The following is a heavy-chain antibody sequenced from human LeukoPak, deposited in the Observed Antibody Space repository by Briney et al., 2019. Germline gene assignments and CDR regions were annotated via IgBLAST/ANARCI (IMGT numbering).Heavy chain of an antibody. CDR2: ISYEGSRQ. CDR3: SRVPHGMDV. J-gene: IGHJ6*02. Sequence: PGGSLRLSCAASGFTFSSYAMHWVRQAPGKGLEWVAAISYEGSRQFYADSVKGRFTISRDSSKNTLFLQVNSLRGEDAAVYFRSRVPHGMDVWGQGTTVTVSS. CDR1: GFTFSSYA. V-gene: IGHV3-30-3*01.